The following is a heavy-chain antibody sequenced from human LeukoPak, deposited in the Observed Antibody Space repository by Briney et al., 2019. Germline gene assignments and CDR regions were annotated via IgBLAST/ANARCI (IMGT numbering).Heavy chain of an antibody. CDR2: INAGNGNT. J-gene: IGHJ6*02. CDR1: GYTFTSYA. D-gene: IGHD6-13*01. CDR3: ARGRGIAAAGYYYYYGMDV. Sequence: ASVKVSCKASGYTFTSYAMHWVRQAPGQRLEWMGWINAGNGNTKYSQKFQGRVTITRDTSASTAYMELSSLRSEDTAVYYCARGRGIAAAGYYYYYGMDVWGQGTTVTVSS. V-gene: IGHV1-3*01.